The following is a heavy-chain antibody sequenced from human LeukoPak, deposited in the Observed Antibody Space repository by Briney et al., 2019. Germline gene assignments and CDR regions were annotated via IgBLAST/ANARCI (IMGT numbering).Heavy chain of an antibody. V-gene: IGHV4-4*07. D-gene: IGHD3-22*01. J-gene: IGHJ3*02. CDR3: ASRRSSKRGTYYYDSSGDHDAFDI. Sequence: SETLSLTRTVSGGSISSYYWSWIRQPAGKGLEWIGRIYTSGSTNYNPSLKSRVTISVDTSKNQFSLKLSSVTAADTAVYYCASRRSSKRGTYYYDSSGDHDAFDIWGQGTMVTVSS. CDR1: GGSISSYY. CDR2: IYTSGST.